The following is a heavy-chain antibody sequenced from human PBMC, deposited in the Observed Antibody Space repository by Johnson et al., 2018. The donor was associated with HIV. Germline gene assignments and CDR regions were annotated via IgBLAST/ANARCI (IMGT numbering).Heavy chain of an antibody. D-gene: IGHD1-26*01. V-gene: IGHV3-30*03. J-gene: IGHJ3*02. Sequence: QVQLVESGGGVVQPGRSLRLSCVASRFTFSSYGMHWVRQAPGKGLEWVAVISYDGANKYYADSVKGRFTISRDNSKNTLYLQMNSLRAEDTAMYYCARVRIGRENAFDIWGQGTMVTVSS. CDR3: ARVRIGRENAFDI. CDR2: ISYDGANK. CDR1: RFTFSSYG.